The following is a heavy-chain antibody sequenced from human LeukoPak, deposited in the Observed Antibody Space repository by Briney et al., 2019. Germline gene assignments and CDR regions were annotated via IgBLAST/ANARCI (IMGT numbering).Heavy chain of an antibody. Sequence: GGSLRLSCTASGFTFSDCDMNWFRRAPGKGLQWVSSISYMGDHRYYADSAKGRFTISRDNAKNSLYLQMDNLRADDTAVYYCGKAFPPLRVAAAGDYWGQGTLVTVSS. J-gene: IGHJ4*02. D-gene: IGHD6-25*01. CDR1: GFTFSDCD. V-gene: IGHV3-21*06. CDR3: GKAFPPLRVAAAGDY. CDR2: ISYMGDHR.